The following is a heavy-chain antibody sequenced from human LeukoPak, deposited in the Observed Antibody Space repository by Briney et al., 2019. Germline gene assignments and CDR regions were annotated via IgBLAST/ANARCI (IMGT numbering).Heavy chain of an antibody. Sequence: ASVKVSCKASGYTFTGYYMHWVRQAPGQGLEWMGWINPNSGGTNYAQKFQGRVTMTRDTSISTAYMELSRLRSDDTAVYYCARVAGYSSSWYGGYYYMDVWGKGTTVTVSS. V-gene: IGHV1-2*02. CDR2: INPNSGGT. J-gene: IGHJ6*03. CDR3: ARVAGYSSSWYGGYYYMDV. CDR1: GYTFTGYY. D-gene: IGHD6-13*01.